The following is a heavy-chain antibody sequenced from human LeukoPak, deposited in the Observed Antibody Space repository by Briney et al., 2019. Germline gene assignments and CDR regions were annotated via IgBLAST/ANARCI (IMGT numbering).Heavy chain of an antibody. CDR3: AVNYYDSSGTPRLSY. J-gene: IGHJ4*02. D-gene: IGHD3-22*01. CDR1: GYTFTGYY. CDR2: INPNSGGT. V-gene: IGHV1-2*02. Sequence: ASVKVSCKASGYTFTGYYMHWVRQAPGQGLEWMGWINPNSGGTNYAQKFRGRVTMTRDTSISTAYMELSRLRSDDTAVYYCAVNYYDSSGTPRLSYWGQGTLVTVSS.